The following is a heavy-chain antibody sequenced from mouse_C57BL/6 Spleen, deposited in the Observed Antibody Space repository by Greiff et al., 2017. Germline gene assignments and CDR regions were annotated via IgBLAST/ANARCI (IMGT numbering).Heavy chain of an antibody. CDR3: ARGGGYDVWYFDV. V-gene: IGHV5-16*01. Sequence: EVKLVESEGGLVQPGSSMKLSCTASGFTFSDYYMAWVRQVPEKGLEWVANINNDGSSTYYLDSLKSRFIISRDNAKNILYLQMSSLKSEDTATYYCARGGGYDVWYFDVWGTGTTVTVSS. CDR2: INNDGSST. D-gene: IGHD2-2*01. J-gene: IGHJ1*03. CDR1: GFTFSDYY.